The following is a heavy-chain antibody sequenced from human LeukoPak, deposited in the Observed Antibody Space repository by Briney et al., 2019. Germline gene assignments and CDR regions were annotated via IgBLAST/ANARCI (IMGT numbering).Heavy chain of an antibody. V-gene: IGHV3-7*01. CDR1: GFSFSVYW. Sequence: GGSLRLSCAASGFSFSVYWMSWARQTPGKGLQWVANIKQDGSDKNYADSVRGRFTISRDNAKNSLFLQMNGLRAEDTAIYYCARDEGVPTNWRFDYWGQGTLVTVSS. CDR2: IKQDGSDK. CDR3: ARDEGVPTNWRFDY. D-gene: IGHD3-10*01. J-gene: IGHJ4*02.